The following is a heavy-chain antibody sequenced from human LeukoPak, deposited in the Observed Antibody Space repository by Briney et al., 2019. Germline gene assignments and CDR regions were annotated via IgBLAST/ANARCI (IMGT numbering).Heavy chain of an antibody. Sequence: SETLSLTCTVSGGPIRRYYWSWIRQPPGKGLEWVGNLYYRGSTYYNPSLMSRVTISVDTSKNQFSLKLSSVTAADTAVYYCARGVTKYYYDSSGYRKMFYFDYWGQGTLVTVSS. V-gene: IGHV4-59*01. D-gene: IGHD3-22*01. J-gene: IGHJ4*02. CDR1: GGPIRRYY. CDR3: ARGVTKYYYDSSGYRKMFYFDY. CDR2: LYYRGST.